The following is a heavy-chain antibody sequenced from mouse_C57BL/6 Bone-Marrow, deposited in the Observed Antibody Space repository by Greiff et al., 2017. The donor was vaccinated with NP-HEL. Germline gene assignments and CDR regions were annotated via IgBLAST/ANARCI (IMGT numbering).Heavy chain of an antibody. J-gene: IGHJ4*01. D-gene: IGHD1-1*01. CDR2: IDPENGDT. V-gene: IGHV14-4*01. CDR3: TTRITTVVAGGY. Sequence: EVQLQQSGAELVRPGASVKLSCTASGFNITDDYMHWVKQRPEQGLEWIGWIDPENGDTEYASKFQGKATITADTSSNTSYLQLSSLTSEDTAVYYCTTRITTVVAGGYWGQGTSVTVSS. CDR1: GFNITDDY.